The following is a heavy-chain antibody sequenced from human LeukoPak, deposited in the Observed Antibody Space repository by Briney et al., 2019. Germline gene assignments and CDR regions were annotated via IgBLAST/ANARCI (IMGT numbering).Heavy chain of an antibody. D-gene: IGHD5-18*01. J-gene: IGHJ4*02. Sequence: SQTLSLTCTVSGGSISSGGYYWSWIRQPPGKGLEWIGYIYHSGSTYYNPSLKSRVTISVDTSKNQFSLKLSSVTAADTAVYYCASLDTAMVSIDYWGQGTLVTVSS. CDR3: ASLDTAMVSIDY. CDR1: GGSISSGGYY. CDR2: IYHSGST. V-gene: IGHV4-30-2*05.